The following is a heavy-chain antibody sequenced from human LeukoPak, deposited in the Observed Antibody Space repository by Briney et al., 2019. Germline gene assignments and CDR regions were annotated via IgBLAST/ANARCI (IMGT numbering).Heavy chain of an antibody. CDR3: AKDLPYYDSSAFDY. D-gene: IGHD3-22*01. J-gene: IGHJ4*02. CDR1: GFTFSSYA. CDR2: ISGSGGST. Sequence: GGSLRLSCAASGFTFSSYAMSWVRQAPGKGLEWVSAISGSGGSTYYADSVKGRFTISRDNSKNTLYLQMNSLGAEDTAVYFCAKDLPYYDSSAFDYWGQGTLVTVSS. V-gene: IGHV3-23*01.